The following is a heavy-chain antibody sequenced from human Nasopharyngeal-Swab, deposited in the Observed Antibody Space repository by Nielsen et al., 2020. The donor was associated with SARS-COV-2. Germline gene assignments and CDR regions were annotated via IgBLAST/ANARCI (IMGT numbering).Heavy chain of an antibody. V-gene: IGHV3-11*01. CDR3: ARVRAPYCGGDCYSLNY. J-gene: IGHJ4*02. CDR2: ISSSGSTI. D-gene: IGHD2-21*02. CDR1: GFTSSDYY. Sequence: GGSLRPSCAASGFTSSDYYMSWISQAPGKGLEWVSYISSSGSTIYYADSVKGRFTIARDTAKNSLYLQMNSLRAEDPAVYYCARVRAPYCGGDCYSLNYWGQGTLVTVSS.